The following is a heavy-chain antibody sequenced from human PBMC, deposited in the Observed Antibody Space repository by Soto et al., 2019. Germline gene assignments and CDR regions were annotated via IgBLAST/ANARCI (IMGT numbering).Heavy chain of an antibody. CDR3: ARGGHVVVVTAALDS. CDR1: GDTFTDYY. J-gene: IGHJ4*02. D-gene: IGHD2-21*02. CDR2: VNPSGGHT. Sequence: QVQLVQSGAEVKKPGASVKVSCKASGDTFTDYYIHWVRQAPGQGLEWMGTVNPSGGHTTYAQHFLGRMTMTRDTSTSTLYMELASLTSEATAIYFCARGGHVVVVTAALDSWGQGPLVTVSS. V-gene: IGHV1-46*01.